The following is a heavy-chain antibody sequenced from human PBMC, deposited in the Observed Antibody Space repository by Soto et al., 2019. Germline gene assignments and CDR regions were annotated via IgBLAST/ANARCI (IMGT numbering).Heavy chain of an antibody. CDR3: ARDGTYVVADYYYYGMDV. Sequence: GASVKVSCKASGGTFSSYAISWVRQAPGQGLEWMGGIIPIFGTANYAQKFQGRVTITADESTSTAYMELSSLRSEDTAVFYCARDGTYVVADYYYYGMDVWGQGTTVTVSS. V-gene: IGHV1-69*13. CDR2: IIPIFGTA. D-gene: IGHD2-21*01. J-gene: IGHJ6*02. CDR1: GGTFSSYA.